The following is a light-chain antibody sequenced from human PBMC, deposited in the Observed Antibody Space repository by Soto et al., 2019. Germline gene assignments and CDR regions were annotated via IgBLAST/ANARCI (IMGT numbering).Light chain of an antibody. CDR3: ASYKTDDTFV. J-gene: IGLJ1*01. CDR1: SSDIGASNF. Sequence: SALTQPPSVSGSPGQSITVSCTGTSSDIGASNFVSWYQHLPGRAPKVIIFEATNRPSGVSDRFSGSKAGITASLTISGLQAADEAEYFCASYKTDDTFVFGTGTKVTVL. V-gene: IGLV2-14*01. CDR2: EAT.